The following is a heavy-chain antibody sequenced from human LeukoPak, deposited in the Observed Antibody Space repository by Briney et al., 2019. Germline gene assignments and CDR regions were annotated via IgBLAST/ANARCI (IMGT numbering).Heavy chain of an antibody. CDR2: VYYSGST. Sequence: SETLPLTCTVSGGSISSSSYSWGWIRQPPGKGLEWIGSVYYSGSTYYNPSLKSRVTISVDTSKNQFSLKLSSVTAADTAVYYGARLSPWLVGGGFDYWGQGTLVTVSS. D-gene: IGHD2-15*01. CDR1: GGSISSSSYS. V-gene: IGHV4-39*01. CDR3: ARLSPWLVGGGFDY. J-gene: IGHJ4*02.